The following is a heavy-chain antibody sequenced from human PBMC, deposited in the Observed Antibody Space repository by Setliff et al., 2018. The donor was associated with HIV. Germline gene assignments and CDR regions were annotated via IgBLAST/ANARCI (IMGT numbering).Heavy chain of an antibody. CDR2: VYQSGST. Sequence: LSLTCTVSGGSITSGIYSWSWIRQPPGKGLEWIGYVYQSGSTYYKPSLKSRVTMSVDRSKNQFSLKIDSVTAADTAVYFCAGDNGANGGPGWLSPCGQGILVTVSS. D-gene: IGHD2-8*01. CDR3: AGDNGANGGPGWLSP. CDR1: GGSITSGIYS. V-gene: IGHV4-30-2*01. J-gene: IGHJ5*02.